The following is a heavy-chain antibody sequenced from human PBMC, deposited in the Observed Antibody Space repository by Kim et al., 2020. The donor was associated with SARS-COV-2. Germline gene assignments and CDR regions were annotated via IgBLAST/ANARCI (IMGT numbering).Heavy chain of an antibody. CDR3: AKGPLLLWFGSGYGMDV. J-gene: IGHJ6*02. V-gene: IGHV3-43*02. CDR2: ISGDGGST. Sequence: GGSLRLSCAASGFTFDDYAMHWVRQAPGKGLEWVSLISGDGGSTYYADSVKGRFTISRDNSKNSLYLQMNSLRTEDTALYYCAKGPLLLWFGSGYGMDVWGQGTTVTVSS. D-gene: IGHD3-10*01. CDR1: GFTFDDYA.